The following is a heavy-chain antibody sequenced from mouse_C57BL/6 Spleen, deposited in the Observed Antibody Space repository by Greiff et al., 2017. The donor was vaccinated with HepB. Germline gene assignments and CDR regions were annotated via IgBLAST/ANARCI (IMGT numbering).Heavy chain of an antibody. CDR2: ISSGGDYI. V-gene: IGHV5-9-1*02. D-gene: IGHD4-1*01. CDR3: TRKLSGNWYFDV. CDR1: GFTFSSYA. J-gene: IGHJ1*03. Sequence: EVMLVESGEGLVKPGGSLKLSCAASGFTFSSYAMSWVRQTPEKRLEWVAYISSGGDYIYYADTVKGRFTISRDNARNTLYLQMSSLKSEDTAMYYCTRKLSGNWYFDVWGTGTTVTVSS.